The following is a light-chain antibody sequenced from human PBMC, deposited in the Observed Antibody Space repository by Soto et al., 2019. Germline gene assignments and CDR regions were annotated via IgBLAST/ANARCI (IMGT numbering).Light chain of an antibody. J-gene: IGLJ2*01. Sequence: QSVLTQPPSASGTPGQRVTISCSGSSSNIGSNTLNWYQQLPGTAPKLLIYSNNQRPSGVPDRFSGSKSGTSASLAISGLQSEDEADYYCAAWDDSVNGVVFGGGTKLTVL. CDR1: SSNIGSNT. CDR2: SNN. V-gene: IGLV1-44*01. CDR3: AAWDDSVNGVV.